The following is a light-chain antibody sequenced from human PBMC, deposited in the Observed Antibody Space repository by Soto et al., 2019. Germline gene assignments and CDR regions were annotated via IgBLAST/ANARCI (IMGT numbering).Light chain of an antibody. J-gene: IGLJ3*02. V-gene: IGLV2-14*01. CDR2: DVS. CDR3: NSYTSSAWV. CDR1: NSDVGSYDR. Sequence: QSVLTQPASVSGSPGQSVTISCTGTNSDVGSYDRVSWYQKHPGKAPKVMIYDVSTRPSGVPDRFSGSKSGNTASLTISGLQVEDEADYYCNSYTSSAWVFGGGTKLTVL.